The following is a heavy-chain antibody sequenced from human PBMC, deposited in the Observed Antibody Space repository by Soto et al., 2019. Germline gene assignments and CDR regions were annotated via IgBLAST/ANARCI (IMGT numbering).Heavy chain of an antibody. CDR1: GGYIVSYD. D-gene: IGHD6-6*01. J-gene: IGHJ4*02. Sequence: PEPLSLCCSVSGGYIVSYDLSSIRQPPGKGLEWIGYIYYSGSTNYNPSLKSRVTISVDTSKNQFSLKLSSVTAADTAVYYCAGIEYRSSSGLLGYWGQGTLVTVSS. V-gene: IGHV4-59*12. CDR3: AGIEYRSSSGLLGY. CDR2: IYYSGST.